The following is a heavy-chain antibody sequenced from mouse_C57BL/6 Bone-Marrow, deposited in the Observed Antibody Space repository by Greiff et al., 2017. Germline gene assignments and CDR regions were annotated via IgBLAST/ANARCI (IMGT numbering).Heavy chain of an antibody. Sequence: QVQLKQPGAELVKPGASVKLSCKASGYTFTSYWMHWVKQRPGRGLEWIGRIDPNSGGTKYNEKFKRKATLTVDKPSSTAYMQLSSLTSEDSAVYYCARRGGGSRRGYYAMDYWGQGTSVTVSS. CDR1: GYTFTSYW. D-gene: IGHD1-1*01. CDR3: ARRGGGSRRGYYAMDY. V-gene: IGHV1-72*01. J-gene: IGHJ4*01. CDR2: IDPNSGGT.